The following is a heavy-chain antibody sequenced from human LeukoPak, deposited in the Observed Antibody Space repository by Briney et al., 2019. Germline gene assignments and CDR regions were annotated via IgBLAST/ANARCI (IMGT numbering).Heavy chain of an antibody. V-gene: IGHV1-69*04. D-gene: IGHD4-17*01. Sequence: SVEVSCKASGGTFSSYAISWVRQAPGQGLEWMGRIIPIFGIANYAQKFQGRVTITADKSTSTAYMELSSLRSEDTAVYYCAYGDTPSYWGQGTLVTVSS. CDR3: AYGDTPSY. CDR1: GGTFSSYA. CDR2: IIPIFGIA. J-gene: IGHJ4*02.